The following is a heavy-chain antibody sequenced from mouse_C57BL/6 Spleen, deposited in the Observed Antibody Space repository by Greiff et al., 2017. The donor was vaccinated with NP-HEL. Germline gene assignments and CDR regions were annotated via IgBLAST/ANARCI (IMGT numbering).Heavy chain of an antibody. V-gene: IGHV1-80*01. CDR1: GYAFSSYW. Sequence: QVQLQQSGAELVKPGASVKISCKASGYAFSSYWMNWVKQRPGKGLEWIGQIYPGDGATNYNGKFKGKATLTADKSSSTAYMQLSSLTSEDSAVYFCARSGYSYAMDYWGQGTSVTVSS. J-gene: IGHJ4*01. CDR3: ARSGYSYAMDY. CDR2: IYPGDGAT. D-gene: IGHD3-1*01.